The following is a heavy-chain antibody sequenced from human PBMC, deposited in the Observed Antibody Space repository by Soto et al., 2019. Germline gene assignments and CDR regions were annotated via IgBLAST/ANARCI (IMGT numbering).Heavy chain of an antibody. V-gene: IGHV3-23*01. Sequence: HPGGSLRLTCVVYGFTFSSYAMSWVRKAPGKGLEWVSAISANGGTTYYVDSVKGRFTISRDNAKNTLYLQMNSLRAEHTAIYSCANGGTVEDCFDNWGQGALVTVSS. J-gene: IGHJ4*02. CDR3: ANGGTVEDCFDN. D-gene: IGHD3-16*01. CDR2: ISANGGTT. CDR1: GFTFSSYA.